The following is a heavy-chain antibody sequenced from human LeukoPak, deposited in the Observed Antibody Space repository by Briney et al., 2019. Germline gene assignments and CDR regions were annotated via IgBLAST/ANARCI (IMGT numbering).Heavy chain of an antibody. CDR3: ARPIAAAGYYYGMDV. CDR2: IWYDGSNK. D-gene: IGHD6-13*01. CDR1: GFTFSSYG. Sequence: GGSLRLSCAACGFTFSSYGMHWVRQAPGKGLEWVAVIWYDGSNKYYADSVKGRFTISRDNSKNTLYLQMNSLRAEDTAVYYCARPIAAAGYYYGMDVWGQGTTVTVSS. J-gene: IGHJ6*02. V-gene: IGHV3-33*01.